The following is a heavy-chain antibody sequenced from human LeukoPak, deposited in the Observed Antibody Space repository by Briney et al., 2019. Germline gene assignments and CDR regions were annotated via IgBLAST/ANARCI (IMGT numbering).Heavy chain of an antibody. Sequence: GGSLRLSCAASGFTFSSYSMNWVRQAPGKGLEWVSSISSSSSYIYYADSVKGRFTISRDNAKNSLYLQMNSLRAEDTAVYYCARVPPGYSSSWYDYWGQGTLVTVSS. CDR2: ISSSSSYI. CDR3: ARVPPGYSSSWYDY. J-gene: IGHJ4*02. CDR1: GFTFSSYS. V-gene: IGHV3-21*01. D-gene: IGHD6-13*01.